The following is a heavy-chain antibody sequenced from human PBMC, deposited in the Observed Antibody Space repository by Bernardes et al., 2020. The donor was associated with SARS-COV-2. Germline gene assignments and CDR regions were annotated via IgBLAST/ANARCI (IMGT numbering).Heavy chain of an antibody. Sequence: ASVKVSCKASGYTFTDSYIHWVRQAPGQGLEWMGWISPNSGGTTYAQKFQGRVTMTRDTSISTAYMELTSLISDDTAVYYCARGGYCSGGTCYSPGDYFDYWGQGTTVTVSS. J-gene: IGHJ4*03. CDR3: ARGGYCSGGTCYSPGDYFDY. V-gene: IGHV1-2*02. CDR1: GYTFTDSY. D-gene: IGHD2-15*01. CDR2: ISPNSGGT.